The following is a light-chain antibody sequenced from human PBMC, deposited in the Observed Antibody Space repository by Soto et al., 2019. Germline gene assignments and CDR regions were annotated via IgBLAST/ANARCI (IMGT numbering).Light chain of an antibody. CDR1: QTVSSPY. Sequence: VLTQSPGTLSFSPGARATLSCRASQTVSSPYLAWYQQKPGQAPRLVIYGVSSRATGIPDRFSGSGSGTDFTLTISRLEPEEFAVYYCQQYGTSPPLYTFGQGTKLEIK. CDR3: QQYGTSPPLYT. J-gene: IGKJ2*01. CDR2: GVS. V-gene: IGKV3-20*01.